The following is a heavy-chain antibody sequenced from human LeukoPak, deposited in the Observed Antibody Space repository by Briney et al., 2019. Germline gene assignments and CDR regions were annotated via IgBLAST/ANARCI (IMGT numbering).Heavy chain of an antibody. D-gene: IGHD2-21*01. Sequence: SQTLSLTCTVSGGSISSGSYYWSWIPQPAGKGLEWIGRIYTSGSTNYNPSLKSRVTITVDTSKNQFSLKLSSVNAAGTAVYYCARVPRGDYSVTVDYWGRGTLVTVSS. CDR2: IYTSGST. CDR1: GGSISSGSYY. J-gene: IGHJ4*02. CDR3: ARVPRGDYSVTVDY. V-gene: IGHV4-61*02.